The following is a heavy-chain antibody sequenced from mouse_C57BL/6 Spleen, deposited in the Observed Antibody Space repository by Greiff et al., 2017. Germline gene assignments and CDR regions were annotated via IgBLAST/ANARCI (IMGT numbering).Heavy chain of an antibody. CDR1: GYAFSSYW. V-gene: IGHV1-80*01. D-gene: IGHD2-4*01. Sequence: QVQLQQPGAELVKPGASVKISCKASGYAFSSYWMNWVKQRPGQGLEWIGQIYPGDGDTNYNGKFKGKATLTADKSSSTAYMQLRSLTSEDSAVYFCARGLHNYIDDWGQGTTLTVSS. CDR2: IYPGDGDT. J-gene: IGHJ2*01. CDR3: ARGLHNYIDD.